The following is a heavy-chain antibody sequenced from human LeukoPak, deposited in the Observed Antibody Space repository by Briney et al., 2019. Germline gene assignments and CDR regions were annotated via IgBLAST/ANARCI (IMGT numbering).Heavy chain of an antibody. CDR3: ARCYGSGDVFDI. Sequence: SQTLSLTCTVSGGSISSGGYYWSWIRQHPGKGLEWIGYIYDSGSTYYSPSLKSRITTSVDTSKSQFSLKLSSVTAAGTAVYYCARCYGSGDVFDIWGQGTMVTVSS. V-gene: IGHV4-31*03. CDR2: IYDSGST. J-gene: IGHJ3*02. D-gene: IGHD3-10*01. CDR1: GGSISSGGYY.